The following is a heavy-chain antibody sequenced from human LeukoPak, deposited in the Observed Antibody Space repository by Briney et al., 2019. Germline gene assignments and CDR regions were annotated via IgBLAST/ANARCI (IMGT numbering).Heavy chain of an antibody. J-gene: IGHJ3*01. CDR3: ASYREAYDLYPHGLDV. CDR1: GASVSTTAYF. Sequence: SETLCLTCSVSGASVSTTAYFWNWIRQPAGEGLEWIGRIYASGNTHYNPSLKSRVTMSLDTSKNQFSLTMNSVTAADSAVYFCASYREAYDLYPHGLDVWGRGTGVTVSS. V-gene: IGHV4-61*02. CDR2: IYASGNT. D-gene: IGHD5-24*01.